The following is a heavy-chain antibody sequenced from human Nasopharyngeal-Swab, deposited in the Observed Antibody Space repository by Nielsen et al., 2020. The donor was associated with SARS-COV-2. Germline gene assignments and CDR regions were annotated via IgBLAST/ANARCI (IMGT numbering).Heavy chain of an antibody. Sequence: VRQAPGKGLEWVAVIWYDGSNKYYAGSVKGRFTISRDNSKNTLYLQMNSLRAEDTAVYYCARDSTYDILTGYPFDYWGQGTLVTVSS. J-gene: IGHJ4*02. CDR2: IWYDGSNK. D-gene: IGHD3-9*01. V-gene: IGHV3-33*01. CDR3: ARDSTYDILTGYPFDY.